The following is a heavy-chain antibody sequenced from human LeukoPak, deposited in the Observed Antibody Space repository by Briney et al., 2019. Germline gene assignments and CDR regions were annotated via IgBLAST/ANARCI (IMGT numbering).Heavy chain of an antibody. CDR2: ISWNSGSI. Sequence: GGSLRLSCAASGFSFDDHAMHWVRQAPGKGLEWVSGISWNSGSIGYADSVKGRFTISRDNAKNSLYLQMNSLRAEDTALYYCAKDYYYGSGSQSRFDYWGQGTLVTVSS. CDR1: GFSFDDHA. V-gene: IGHV3-9*01. J-gene: IGHJ4*02. D-gene: IGHD3-10*01. CDR3: AKDYYYGSGSQSRFDY.